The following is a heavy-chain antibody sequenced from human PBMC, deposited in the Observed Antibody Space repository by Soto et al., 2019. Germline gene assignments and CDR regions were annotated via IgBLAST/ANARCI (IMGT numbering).Heavy chain of an antibody. J-gene: IGHJ5*02. D-gene: IGHD6-13*01. V-gene: IGHV4-59*01. CDR2: IYYSGST. CDR3: ARARKSRIAAAVNWFDP. Sequence: SETLSLTCAVSGGSISSYYWSWIRQPPGKGLEWIGYIYYSGSTNYNPSLKSRVTISVDTSKNQFSLKLSSVTAADTAVYYCARARKSRIAAAVNWFDPWGQGTLVTVPQ. CDR1: GGSISSYY.